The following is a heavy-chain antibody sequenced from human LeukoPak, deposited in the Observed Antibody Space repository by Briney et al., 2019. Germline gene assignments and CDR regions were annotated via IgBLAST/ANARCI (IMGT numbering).Heavy chain of an antibody. CDR2: IKPSGGST. Sequence: APVKVSCKASGYTFTSYYMHWVRQAPGQGLEWMGIIKPSGGSTSYAQKFQGRVTMTRDTSTSTVYMELSSLRSEDTAVYYCATLIYYYDSSGSSFDYWGQGTLVTVSS. J-gene: IGHJ4*02. CDR1: GYTFTSYY. V-gene: IGHV1-46*01. D-gene: IGHD3-22*01. CDR3: ATLIYYYDSSGSSFDY.